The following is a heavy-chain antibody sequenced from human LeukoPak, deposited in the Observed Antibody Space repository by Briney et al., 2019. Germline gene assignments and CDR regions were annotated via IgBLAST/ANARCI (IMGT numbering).Heavy chain of an antibody. J-gene: IGHJ5*02. CDR1: GFTFSSYA. Sequence: PGGSLRLSCAASGFTFSSYAMNWVRQAPGKGLEWVGRILSKTSGGTTDYATPVKGRFTISRDDSKNMLYLHMNSLQIEDTAVYYCADYYASGSYPPWGQGTLVTVSS. CDR3: ADYYASGSYPP. D-gene: IGHD3-10*01. CDR2: ILSKTSGGTT. V-gene: IGHV3-15*07.